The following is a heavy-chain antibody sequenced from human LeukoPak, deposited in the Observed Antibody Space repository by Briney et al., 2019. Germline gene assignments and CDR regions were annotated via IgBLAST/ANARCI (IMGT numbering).Heavy chain of an antibody. CDR1: GYTFTGNY. J-gene: IGHJ4*02. V-gene: IGHV1-2*02. CDR2: INPKNGAT. Sequence: ASVKVSCKASGYTFTGNYIHWVRQAPGQGLEWIGWINPKNGATFYTQRFQGRVTMTSDTSISTAYMELSRLTSDDTAVFYCARGPEEYWGQGTLVTVSS. CDR3: ARGPEEY.